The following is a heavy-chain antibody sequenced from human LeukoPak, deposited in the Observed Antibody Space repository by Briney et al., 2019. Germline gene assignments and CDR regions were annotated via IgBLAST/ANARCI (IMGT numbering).Heavy chain of an antibody. CDR3: ANNFDY. J-gene: IGHJ4*02. CDR1: GFTFSNYG. Sequence: GGSLRLSCATSGFTFSNYGMHWVRQAPGKGPEWVAVIWHDGSNKYYADSVKGRFTISRDNSKNTLYLQMNSLRAEDTAVYYCANNFDYWGQGTLVTVCS. V-gene: IGHV3-33*06. CDR2: IWHDGSNK.